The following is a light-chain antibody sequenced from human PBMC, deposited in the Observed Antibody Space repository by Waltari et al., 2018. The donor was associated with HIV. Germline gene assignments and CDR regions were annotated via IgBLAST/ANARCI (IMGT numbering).Light chain of an antibody. CDR1: TSDVGTYNY. CDR3: SSYSTNTNNSPWV. Sequence: QSALAQPASVSGSPGQSITISCTGTTSDVGTYNYVSRYQQHPGKGPKLVIFDVSHRHSGISDRCAGSRSGNTASLTISGLRAEDEADYFCSSYSTNTNNSPWVFGGGTKVTVL. J-gene: IGLJ3*02. V-gene: IGLV2-14*03. CDR2: DVS.